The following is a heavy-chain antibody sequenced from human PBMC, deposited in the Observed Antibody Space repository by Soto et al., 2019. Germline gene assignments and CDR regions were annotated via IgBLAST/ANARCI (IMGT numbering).Heavy chain of an antibody. Sequence: PSQTLSLTCAISGDSVSSNSAAWNWIRQSPSRGLEWLGRTYYRSKWYNDYAVSVKSRITINPDTSKNQFSLQLNSVTPEDTAVYYCARYTGIAVVGTINTQNSLVGTFDYWGQGTLVTVSS. CDR1: GDSVSSNSAA. CDR3: ARYTGIAVVGTINTQNSLVGTFDY. V-gene: IGHV6-1*01. D-gene: IGHD6-19*01. CDR2: TYYRSKWYN. J-gene: IGHJ4*02.